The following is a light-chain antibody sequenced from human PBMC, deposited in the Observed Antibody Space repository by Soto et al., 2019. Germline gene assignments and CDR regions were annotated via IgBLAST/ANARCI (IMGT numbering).Light chain of an antibody. J-gene: IGKJ1*01. Sequence: DIQLTQSPSFLSASVGDRVTITCRASQGISTYLAWYQQKLGKAPKLLIYDASTLQSGVPSRFSGSRSGTEFTLTISSLQPDDFATYYCQQHHSYSWTFGQGTRVDIK. CDR3: QQHHSYSWT. V-gene: IGKV1-9*01. CDR1: QGISTY. CDR2: DAS.